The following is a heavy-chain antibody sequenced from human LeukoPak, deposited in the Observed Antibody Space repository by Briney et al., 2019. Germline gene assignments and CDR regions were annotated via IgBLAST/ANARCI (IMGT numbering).Heavy chain of an antibody. D-gene: IGHD3-10*01. CDR1: GFSISSNY. CDR3: ARYFGSGNCYTDS. V-gene: IGHV3-66*01. CDR2: IYSGGST. J-gene: IGHJ4*02. Sequence: PGGSLRLSCAASGFSISSNYMTWVRQAPGKGLEWVSVIYSGGSTYYADSVKVRFTISRDNSKNTLYLQMNSLRAEDTAAYYCARYFGSGNCYTDSWGQGTLVTVSS.